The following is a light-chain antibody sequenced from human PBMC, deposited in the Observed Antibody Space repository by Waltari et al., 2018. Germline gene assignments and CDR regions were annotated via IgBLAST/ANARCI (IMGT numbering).Light chain of an antibody. CDR2: AAS. CDR1: QGISGY. Sequence: AIRMTQSPSSFSASTGDRVTIPGRASQGISGYLAWYQQKPGKAPKLLISAASSLQSGVPSRFSGSGSGTDFTLTISCLQSEDFATYFCQQYYTYPFTFGPGTKVDIK. J-gene: IGKJ3*01. V-gene: IGKV1-8*01. CDR3: QQYYTYPFT.